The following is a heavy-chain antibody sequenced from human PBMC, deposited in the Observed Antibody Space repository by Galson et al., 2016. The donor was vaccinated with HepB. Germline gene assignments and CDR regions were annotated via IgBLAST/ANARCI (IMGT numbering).Heavy chain of an antibody. D-gene: IGHD2-15*01. J-gene: IGHJ6*02. V-gene: IGHV1-69*13. CDR2: IIPTFRTP. CDR1: GGSFSTYG. CDR3: ARPKQDSRLYAMAV. Sequence: SVKVSCKASGGSFSTYGISWVRQAPGQGLEWMGGIIPTFRTPNYAQKLQGRVTITADESTSTVYMELSSLTSEDTAVYYCARPKQDSRLYAMAVVGRGTTITVSS.